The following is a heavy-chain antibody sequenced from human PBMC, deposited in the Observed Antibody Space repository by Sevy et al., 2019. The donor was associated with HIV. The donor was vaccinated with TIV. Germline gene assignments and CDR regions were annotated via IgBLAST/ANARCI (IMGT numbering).Heavy chain of an antibody. Sequence: GGSLRLSCAASGFTFNIYGMHWVRQAPGKGLEWVAVVSYDGVNTYYPDSVKGRFTISRDNSKNTLYLQMNSLRAEDTAVYYCAKDIYHDSRLGAFDVWGQGTMVTVSS. D-gene: IGHD3-22*01. J-gene: IGHJ3*01. CDR1: GFTFNIYG. CDR2: VSYDGVNT. CDR3: AKDIYHDSRLGAFDV. V-gene: IGHV3-33*06.